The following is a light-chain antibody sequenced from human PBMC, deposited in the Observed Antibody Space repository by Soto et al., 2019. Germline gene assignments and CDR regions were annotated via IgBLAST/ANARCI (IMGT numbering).Light chain of an antibody. CDR3: QTWGSGIVV. V-gene: IGLV4-69*01. Sequence: QPVLTQSPSASASLGASVNLTCTLSSGHSNYAIAWHQQQSEKGPRYLMKINSDGSHSKGDGIPDRFSGSSSGAERYLTISSLQSEDEADYYCQTWGSGIVVFGGGTQLTVL. CDR1: SGHSNYA. J-gene: IGLJ2*01. CDR2: INSDGSH.